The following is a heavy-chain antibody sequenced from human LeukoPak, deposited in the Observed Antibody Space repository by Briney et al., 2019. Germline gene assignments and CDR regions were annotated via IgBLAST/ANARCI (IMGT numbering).Heavy chain of an antibody. CDR3: ARDRGYSGYHDY. CDR1: GYTFTGYY. V-gene: IGHV1-2*06. Sequence: GASVKVSCKASGYTFTGYYMHWVRQAPGQGLEWMGRINPNSGGTNYAQKFQGRVTMTRDMSISTAYMELSRLRSDDTAVYYCARDRGYSGYHDYWGQGTLVTVSS. CDR2: INPNSGGT. D-gene: IGHD5-12*01. J-gene: IGHJ4*02.